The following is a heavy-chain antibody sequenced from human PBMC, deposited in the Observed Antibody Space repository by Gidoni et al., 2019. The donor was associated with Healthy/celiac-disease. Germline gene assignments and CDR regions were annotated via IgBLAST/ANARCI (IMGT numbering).Heavy chain of an antibody. CDR2: INHSGST. Sequence: QVQLQQWGAGLLKPSETLSLTCAVYGGSFSGYYWSWIRQPPGKGLEWIGEINHSGSTNYNPSLKSRVTISVDTSKNQFSLKLSSVTAADTAVYYCARGRGGGYCSGGSCRYYFYYGMDVWGQGTTVTVSS. V-gene: IGHV4-34*01. CDR3: ARGRGGGYCSGGSCRYYFYYGMDV. CDR1: GGSFSGYY. D-gene: IGHD2-15*01. J-gene: IGHJ6*02.